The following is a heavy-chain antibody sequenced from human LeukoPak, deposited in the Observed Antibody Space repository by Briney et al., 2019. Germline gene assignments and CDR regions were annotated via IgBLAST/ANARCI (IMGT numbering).Heavy chain of an antibody. J-gene: IGHJ5*02. V-gene: IGHV3-23*01. CDR3: AKDPVPVVITYNWFDP. D-gene: IGHD3-22*01. Sequence: PGGSLRLSCAASGVTFSSYAMSWVRQAPGKGLEWVSAISGSGGSTYYANSVKGRFTISRDNSKNTLYLQMNSLRAEDTAVYYCAKDPVPVVITYNWFDPWGQGTLVTVSS. CDR1: GVTFSSYA. CDR2: ISGSGGST.